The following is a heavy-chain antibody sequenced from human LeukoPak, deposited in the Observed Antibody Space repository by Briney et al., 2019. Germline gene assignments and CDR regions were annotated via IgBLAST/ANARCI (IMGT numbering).Heavy chain of an antibody. Sequence: GGSLRLSCAASGFTFSSYSMNWVRPAPGKGLEWVSYISSSSSTIYYADSVKGRFTISRDNAKNSLYLQMNSLRAEDTAVYYCARDHPWPIVDYWGQGTLVTVSS. CDR1: GFTFSSYS. V-gene: IGHV3-48*01. CDR2: ISSSSSTI. CDR3: ARDHPWPIVDY. J-gene: IGHJ4*02. D-gene: IGHD2-15*01.